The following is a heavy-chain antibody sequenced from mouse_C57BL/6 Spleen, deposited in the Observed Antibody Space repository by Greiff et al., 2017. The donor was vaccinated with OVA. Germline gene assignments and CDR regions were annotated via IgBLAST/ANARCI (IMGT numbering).Heavy chain of an antibody. J-gene: IGHJ4*01. Sequence: QVQLQQPGAELVMPGASVKLSCKASGYTFTSSWMHWVKQRPGQGLEWIGEIDPSDSYTNYNQKFKGKSTLTVDKSSSTAYMQLSSLTSEDSAVYYCARSGWGYAMDYWGQGTSVTVSS. CDR3: ARSGWGYAMDY. D-gene: IGHD1-1*02. V-gene: IGHV1-69*01. CDR2: IDPSDSYT. CDR1: GYTFTSSW.